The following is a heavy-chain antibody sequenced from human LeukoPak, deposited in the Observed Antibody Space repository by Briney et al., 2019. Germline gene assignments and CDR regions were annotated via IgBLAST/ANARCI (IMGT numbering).Heavy chain of an antibody. D-gene: IGHD6-13*01. V-gene: IGHV3-66*01. CDR3: ARRYSSSWYIDY. J-gene: IGHJ4*02. CDR1: GFTVSSNH. Sequence: PGGSLRLSCAGSGFTVSSNHMSWVRQAPGKGLEWVSLIYNGGSTYYADSVKGRFSISRDNSKNTLFLQMNSLRAEDTAVYYCARRYSSSWYIDYWGQGTLVTVSS. CDR2: IYNGGST.